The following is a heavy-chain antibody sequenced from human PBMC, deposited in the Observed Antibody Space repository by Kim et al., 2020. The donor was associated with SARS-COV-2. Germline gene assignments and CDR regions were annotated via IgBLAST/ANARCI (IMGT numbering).Heavy chain of an antibody. Sequence: ASVKVSCKASGYFFTNYGISWVRLAPGQGLEWMGWISAFNGNTKYAQRLQGRVTVTTDTSTSTAYMELRSLRSDDTAVYYCAREVLRGYTNGPDYHGMDVWGQGTTVTVSS. D-gene: IGHD5-12*01. CDR2: ISAFNGNT. J-gene: IGHJ6*02. CDR1: GYFFTNYG. V-gene: IGHV1-18*01. CDR3: AREVLRGYTNGPDYHGMDV.